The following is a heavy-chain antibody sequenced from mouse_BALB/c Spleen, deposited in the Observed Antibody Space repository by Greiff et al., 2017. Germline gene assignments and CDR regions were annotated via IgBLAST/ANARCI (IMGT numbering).Heavy chain of an antibody. J-gene: IGHJ4*01. Sequence: DVMLVESGGGLVQPGGSRKLSCAASGFTFSSFGMHWVRQAPEKGLEWVAYISSGSSTIYYADTVKGRFTISRDNPKNTLFLQMTSLRSEDTAMYYCARSLWDYAMDYWGQGTSVTVSS. D-gene: IGHD1-1*02. CDR2: ISSGSSTI. CDR1: GFTFSSFG. V-gene: IGHV5-17*02. CDR3: ARSLWDYAMDY.